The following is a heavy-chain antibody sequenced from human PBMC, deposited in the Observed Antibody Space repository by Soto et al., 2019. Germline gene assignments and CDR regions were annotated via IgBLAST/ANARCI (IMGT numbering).Heavy chain of an antibody. D-gene: IGHD2-15*01. Sequence: SETLSLTCAVYGGSFSGYYWSWIRQPPGKGLEWIGEINHSGSTNYNPSLKSRVTISVDTSKNQFSLKLSSVTAADTAVYYCARSYGVVAATHDYWGQGTLVTVSS. J-gene: IGHJ4*02. V-gene: IGHV4-34*01. CDR3: ARSYGVVAATHDY. CDR1: GGSFSGYY. CDR2: INHSGST.